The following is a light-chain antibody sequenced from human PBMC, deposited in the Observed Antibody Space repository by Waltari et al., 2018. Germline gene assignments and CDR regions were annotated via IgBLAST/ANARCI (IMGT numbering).Light chain of an antibody. CDR1: QSLSSTY. CDR3: QHYGNSLRYT. V-gene: IGKV3-20*01. Sequence: EIVLTQSPGTLSLSPGERATLSCRASQSLSSTYLAWYQQKPGQAPRLLIYGISRRATGIPDRFSGSGSGTDFTLTVSRLEPEDFAVYYCQHYGNSLRYTFGQGTKLEIK. CDR2: GIS. J-gene: IGKJ2*01.